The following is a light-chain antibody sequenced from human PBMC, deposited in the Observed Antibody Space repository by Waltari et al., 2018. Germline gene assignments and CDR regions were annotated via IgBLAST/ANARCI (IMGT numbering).Light chain of an antibody. CDR3: QTGGFGFWV. J-gene: IGLJ3*02. CDR2: VNSDGSH. Sequence: QLLLTQSPSASASLGASVTLTCTLSSGHSNSPIAWHQQQPEKGPRYLMTVNSDGSHVKGAGIPDRFSGSSSGAERYLTISSLQSEDETEYYCQTGGFGFWVFGGGTKLTVL. CDR1: SGHSNSP. V-gene: IGLV4-69*01.